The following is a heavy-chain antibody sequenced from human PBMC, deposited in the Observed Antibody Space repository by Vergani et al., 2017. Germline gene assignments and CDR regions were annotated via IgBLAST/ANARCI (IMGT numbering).Heavy chain of an antibody. CDR2: ISGSGGST. CDR1: GFTFSSYA. V-gene: IGHV3-23*04. CDR3: AKVVGVHFSYYYGMDV. J-gene: IGHJ6*02. Sequence: VQLVESGGGLVKPGGSLRLSCAASGFTFSSYAMSWVRQAPGKGLEWVSAISGSGGSTYYADSVKGRFTISRDNSKNTLYLQMNSLRAEDTAVYYCAKVVGVHFSYYYGMDVWGQGTTVTVSS. D-gene: IGHD3-16*01.